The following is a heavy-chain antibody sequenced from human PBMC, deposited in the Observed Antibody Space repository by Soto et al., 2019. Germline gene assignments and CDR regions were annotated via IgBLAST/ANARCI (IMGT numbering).Heavy chain of an antibody. J-gene: IGHJ4*02. CDR3: TRDGPPLDS. V-gene: IGHV1-18*01. Sequence: QVQLVQSGAAWKKPGASLKVSCKASGYTFTTYAISWVRQAPGQGLEWMGWISAYNGNTKYAQNLQGRVTMTTDTSTRTAYMELRSLRSDYTAVYYCTRDGPPLDSWGKGTVVTVSS. CDR1: GYTFTTYA. CDR2: ISAYNGNT.